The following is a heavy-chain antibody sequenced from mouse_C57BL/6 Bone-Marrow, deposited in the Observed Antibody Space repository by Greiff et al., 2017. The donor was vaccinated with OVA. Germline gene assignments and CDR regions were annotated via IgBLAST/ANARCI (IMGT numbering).Heavy chain of an antibody. J-gene: IGHJ2*01. CDR2: ISYDGSN. V-gene: IGHV3-6*01. CDR3: ARGWGLDY. CDR1: GYSITSGYY. Sequence: VQLQQSGPGLVKPSQSLSLTCSVTGYSITSGYYWNWIRQFPGNKLEWMGYISYDGSNNYNPSLKNRISITRDTAKNQFFLKLNSVTTEDTATYYCARGWGLDYWGQGTTLTVSS. D-gene: IGHD1-1*02.